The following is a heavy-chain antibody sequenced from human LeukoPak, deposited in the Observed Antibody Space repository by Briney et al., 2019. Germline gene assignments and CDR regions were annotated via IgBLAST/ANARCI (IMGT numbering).Heavy chain of an antibody. J-gene: IGHJ6*04. V-gene: IGHV4-61*02. Sequence: SQTLSLTCTVSGGSISSGSYYWSWIRQPAGKGLEWIGRIYTSGSTNYNPSLKSRVTISVDTSKNQFSLKLSSVTAADTAVYYCARSKRLRLGELSTPVDVWGKGTTVTISS. CDR2: IYTSGST. CDR1: GGSISSGSYY. D-gene: IGHD3-16*02. CDR3: ARSKRLRLGELSTPVDV.